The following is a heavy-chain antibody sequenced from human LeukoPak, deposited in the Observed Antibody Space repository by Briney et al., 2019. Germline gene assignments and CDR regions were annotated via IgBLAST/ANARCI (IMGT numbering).Heavy chain of an antibody. Sequence: GGSLRLSCAASGFTFSSYVMNWVRQAPGRGLEWVSSIGSSSSYIYYADSMKGRFTISRDNAKKSLYLQMNSLRAEDTAVYYCGKDSGSSGYTPIDYWGQGTLVTVSS. CDR3: GKDSGSSGYTPIDY. CDR2: IGSSSSYI. J-gene: IGHJ4*02. V-gene: IGHV3-21*04. D-gene: IGHD5-12*01. CDR1: GFTFSSYV.